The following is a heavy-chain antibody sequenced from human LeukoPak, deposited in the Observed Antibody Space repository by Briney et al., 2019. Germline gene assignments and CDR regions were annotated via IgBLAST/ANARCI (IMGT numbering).Heavy chain of an antibody. CDR3: ARGADGVSSNSRGWFDP. Sequence: GGSLRLSCTASGFTFSSYSMNWVRQAPGKGLEWVSSISTCSSYIYYADSVKGRFTISRDNARNSLYLQMNTLRAEDTAVYSCARGADGVSSNSRGWFDPWGQGTLVTVSS. V-gene: IGHV3-21*01. J-gene: IGHJ5*02. D-gene: IGHD2-15*01. CDR1: GFTFSSYS. CDR2: ISTCSSYI.